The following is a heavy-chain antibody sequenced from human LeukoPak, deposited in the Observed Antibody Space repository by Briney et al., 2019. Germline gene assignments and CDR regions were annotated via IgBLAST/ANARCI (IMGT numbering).Heavy chain of an antibody. D-gene: IGHD1-26*01. CDR1: GFIFSSYW. CDR2: IKEDGTET. Sequence: GGSLRLSCAASGFIFSSYWMSWVRQAPGKGLEWVASIKEDGTETYYVDSVKGRFTISRDNAKNSLYLQMNSLRAEDTAVYYCARENIVGSTWGDIDYWGQGTLVTVSS. V-gene: IGHV3-7*01. CDR3: ARENIVGSTWGDIDY. J-gene: IGHJ4*02.